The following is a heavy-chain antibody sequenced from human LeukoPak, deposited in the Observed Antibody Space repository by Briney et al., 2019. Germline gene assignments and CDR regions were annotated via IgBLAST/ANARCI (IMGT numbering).Heavy chain of an antibody. CDR3: VRDLNWSFDY. V-gene: IGHV3-48*01. CDR1: GFTFSRYT. CDR2: IRSESSST. J-gene: IGHJ4*02. Sequence: GGSLRLSCAASGFTFSRYTMTWVPQAPGKELEWISNIRSESSSTTYADSVKVRFTISRDNDKNSLYLQINSLGAEDTAVYYCVRDLNWSFDYWGQGTLVTVSS.